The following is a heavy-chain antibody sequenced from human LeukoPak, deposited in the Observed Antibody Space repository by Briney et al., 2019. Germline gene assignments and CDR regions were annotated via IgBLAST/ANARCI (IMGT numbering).Heavy chain of an antibody. CDR3: ARGLLPSIAAAGTGWYFDY. V-gene: IGHV1-8*03. D-gene: IGHD6-13*01. J-gene: IGHJ4*02. CDR2: MNPNSGNK. CDR1: GYTFTNYD. Sequence: ASVKVSCKASGYTFTNYDINWVRQATGQGLEWMGCMNPNSGNKGYAQKFQGRVTITLNTAISTAYMELSSLSSEDTAVYYCARGLLPSIAAAGTGWYFDYWGQGTLVTVSS.